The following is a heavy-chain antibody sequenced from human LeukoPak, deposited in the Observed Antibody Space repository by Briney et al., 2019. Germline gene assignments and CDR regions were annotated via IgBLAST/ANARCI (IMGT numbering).Heavy chain of an antibody. Sequence: GVLRLSCTGSGFPFGDYAVGWFRQAPGKGLEWIGFIRSEAYGGTAEYAASVKDRFFISRDDFKSVAYLQMNSLKAEDTAVYYCSTPSSTWYAEYFQHWGQGTLVAVSA. J-gene: IGHJ1*01. V-gene: IGHV3-49*03. CDR2: IRSEAYGGTA. CDR3: STPSSTWYAEYFQH. D-gene: IGHD6-13*01. CDR1: GFPFGDYA.